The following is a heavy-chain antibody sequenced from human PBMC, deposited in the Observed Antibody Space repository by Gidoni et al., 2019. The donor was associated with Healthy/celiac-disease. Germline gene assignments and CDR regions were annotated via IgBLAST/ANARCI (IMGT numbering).Heavy chain of an antibody. CDR1: GFTFSSYC. CDR3: AKGAHPPSSGGGLEWYFDL. D-gene: IGHD3-16*01. Sequence: QVQLVESGGGVVQPGRSLRLSCAASGFTFSSYCMHWVRQAPGKGLEWVAVISYDGSNKYYADSVKGRFTISRDNSKNTLYLQMNSLRAEDTAVYYGAKGAHPPSSGGGLEWYFDLWGRGTLVTVSS. V-gene: IGHV3-30*18. J-gene: IGHJ2*01. CDR2: ISYDGSNK.